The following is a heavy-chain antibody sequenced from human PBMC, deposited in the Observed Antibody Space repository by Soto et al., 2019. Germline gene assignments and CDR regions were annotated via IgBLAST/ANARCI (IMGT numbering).Heavy chain of an antibody. J-gene: IGHJ3*02. D-gene: IGHD2-15*01. CDR1: GFTFSSYA. Sequence: GGSLRLSCAASGFTFSSYAMSWVRQAPGKGLEWVSAISGSGGSTYYADSVKGRFTISRDNSKNTLYLQMNSLRAEDTAVYYCAKSGYCSGGSCHDAFDIWGQGTMVTVSS. V-gene: IGHV3-23*01. CDR2: ISGSGGST. CDR3: AKSGYCSGGSCHDAFDI.